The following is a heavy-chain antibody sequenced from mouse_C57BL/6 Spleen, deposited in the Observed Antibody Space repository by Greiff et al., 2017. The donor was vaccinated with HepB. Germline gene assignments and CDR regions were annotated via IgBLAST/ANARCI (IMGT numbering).Heavy chain of an antibody. V-gene: IGHV5-4*01. CDR2: ISDGGSYT. D-gene: IGHD2-10*01. CDR1: GFTFSSYA. J-gene: IGHJ2*01. CDR3: AREAYYGNYEG. Sequence: EVMLVESGGGLVKPGGSLKLSCAASGFTFSSYAMSWVRQTPEKRLEWVATISDGGSYTYYPDNVKGRFTISRDNAKNNLYLQMSHLKSEDTAMYYCAREAYYGNYEGWGQGTTLTVSS.